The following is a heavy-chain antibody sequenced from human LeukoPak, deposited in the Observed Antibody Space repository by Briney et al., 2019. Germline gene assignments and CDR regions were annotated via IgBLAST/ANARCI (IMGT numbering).Heavy chain of an antibody. J-gene: IGHJ3*02. V-gene: IGHV4-34*01. CDR3: ARDLGQDLTDAFDI. Sequence: SETLSLTCAVYGGSFSGYYWSWIRQPPGKGLEWIGEINHSGSTNYNPSLKSRVTISIDTSKNEFSLNLRSVTAADTAVYYCARDLGQDLTDAFDIWGQGTMVTVSS. CDR2: INHSGST. CDR1: GGSFSGYY.